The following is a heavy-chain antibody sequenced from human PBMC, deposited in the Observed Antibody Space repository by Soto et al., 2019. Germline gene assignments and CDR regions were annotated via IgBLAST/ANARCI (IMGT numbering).Heavy chain of an antibody. CDR1: GGSISSYY. D-gene: IGHD4-17*01. V-gene: IGHV4-59*01. CDR2: IYYSGST. CDR3: ARSPYGDNFDY. Sequence: SETLSLTCTVSGGSISSYYWSWIRQPPGKGLEWIGYIYYSGSTNYNPSLKSRVTISVDTSKNQFSLKLSSVTAADTAVYYCARSPYGDNFDYWGQGTLVTVSS. J-gene: IGHJ4*02.